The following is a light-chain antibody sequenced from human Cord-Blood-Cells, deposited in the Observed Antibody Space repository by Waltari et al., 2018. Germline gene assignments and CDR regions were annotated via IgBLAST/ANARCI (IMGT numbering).Light chain of an antibody. J-gene: IGLJ3*02. CDR1: GYNY. Sequence: GYNYVSWYQQHPGKAPKLMIYDVSNRPSGVSNRFCGSEAGNTASRTMSGIQAEDEADDYGTSYTSSSTGVCGGGTKLTVL. CDR3: TSYTSSSTGV. CDR2: DVS. V-gene: IGLV2-14*04.